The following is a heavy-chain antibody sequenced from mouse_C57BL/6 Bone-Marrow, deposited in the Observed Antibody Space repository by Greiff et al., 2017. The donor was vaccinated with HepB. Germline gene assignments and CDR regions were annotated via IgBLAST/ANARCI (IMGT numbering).Heavy chain of an antibody. CDR1: GYTFTGYW. CDR3: ALVMTTVVATFDY. V-gene: IGHV1-9*01. CDR2: ILPGSGST. Sequence: QVQLQQSGAELMKPGASVKLSCKATGYTFTGYWIEWVKQRPGHGLEWIGEILPGSGSTNYNEKFKGKATFTADTSSTTAYMQLSSLTTEDSAIYYCALVMTTVVATFDYWGQGTTLTVSS. J-gene: IGHJ2*01. D-gene: IGHD1-1*01.